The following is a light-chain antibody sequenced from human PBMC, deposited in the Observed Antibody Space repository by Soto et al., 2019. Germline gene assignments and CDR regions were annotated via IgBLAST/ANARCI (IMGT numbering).Light chain of an antibody. V-gene: IGLV2-23*02. Sequence: QSVLTQPASVSGSPGQSITISCTGTSGDVAIYDLVSWYQQYPGKAPQLIIYEVTKRPSGVSNRFSGSKSGNTASLTISGLQAEDEGDYYCSSYAGTVTLVFGGGTKVTVL. CDR3: SSYAGTVTLV. J-gene: IGLJ3*02. CDR1: SGDVAIYDL. CDR2: EVT.